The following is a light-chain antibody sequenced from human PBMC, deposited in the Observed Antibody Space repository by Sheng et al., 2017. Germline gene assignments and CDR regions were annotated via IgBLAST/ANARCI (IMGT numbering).Light chain of an antibody. CDR2: DDS. J-gene: IGLJ2*01. Sequence: SYVLTQPPSVSVAPGKTAMITXGGNNIGTKSVHWYQQKPGQAPVLVVFDDSDRPSGIPERFLWLQLWEHGHLTISRVEAGDEADYYCQVWDSSSDHVVFGGGTKADRP. CDR1: NIGTKS. CDR3: QVWDSSSDHVV. V-gene: IGLV3-21*03.